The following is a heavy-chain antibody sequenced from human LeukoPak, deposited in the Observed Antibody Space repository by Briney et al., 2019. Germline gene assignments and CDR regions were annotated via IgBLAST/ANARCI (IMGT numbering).Heavy chain of an antibody. CDR3: AGAYHGSYYFDY. Sequence: SETLSLTCTVSGGSISSYYWSWIRQPPGKGLEWIGYIYYSGSTNYNPSLKSRVTISVDTSKNQFSLKLSSVTAADTAVYYCAGAYHGSYYFDYWGQGTLVTVSS. CDR2: IYYSGST. V-gene: IGHV4-59*01. D-gene: IGHD1-26*01. CDR1: GGSISSYY. J-gene: IGHJ4*02.